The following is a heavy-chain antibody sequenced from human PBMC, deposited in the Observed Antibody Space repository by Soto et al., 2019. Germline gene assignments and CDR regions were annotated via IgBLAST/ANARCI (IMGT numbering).Heavy chain of an antibody. V-gene: IGHV1-8*01. CDR3: AAGYYGSGSYYNPIDYYYYGMDV. J-gene: IGHJ6*02. Sequence: ASVKVPCKASGYTFTSYDINWVRQATGQGLEWMGWMNPNSGNTGYAQKFQGRVTMTRNTSISTAYMELSSLRSEDTAVYYCAAGYYGSGSYYNPIDYYYYGMDVWGQGTTVTVSS. CDR1: GYTFTSYD. D-gene: IGHD3-10*01. CDR2: MNPNSGNT.